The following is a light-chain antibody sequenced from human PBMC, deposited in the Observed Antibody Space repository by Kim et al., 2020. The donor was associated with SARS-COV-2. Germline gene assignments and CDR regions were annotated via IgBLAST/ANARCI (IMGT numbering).Light chain of an antibody. Sequence: QSVLTQPASVSAAPGQKVTISCSGSSSDVGSKYVAWYQHLPGTAPTLLIYDNVSRPSGIPDRFSGSTSGTSATLLITGLQPGDEADYYCGTWDSSLSAAVFGGGTQLTVL. V-gene: IGLV1-51*01. CDR1: SSDVGSKY. J-gene: IGLJ2*01. CDR2: DNV. CDR3: GTWDSSLSAAV.